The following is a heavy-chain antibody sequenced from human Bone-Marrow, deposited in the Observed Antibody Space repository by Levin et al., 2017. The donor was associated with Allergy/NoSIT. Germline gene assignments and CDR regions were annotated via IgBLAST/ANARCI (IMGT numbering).Heavy chain of an antibody. CDR2: ISSSWNSI. J-gene: IGHJ4*02. CDR3: ARAYDIWTGFDLRTYYFDS. CDR1: GFTFRYYS. D-gene: IGHD3-9*01. Sequence: GGSLRLSCVASGFTFRYYSVGWVRQAPGKGIEWVSHISSSWNSIHYADSVKGRFTISRDNDENSLYLEMNSLRDEDTAVYYCARAYDIWTGFDLRTYYFDSWGQGTLVTVSS. V-gene: IGHV3-48*02.